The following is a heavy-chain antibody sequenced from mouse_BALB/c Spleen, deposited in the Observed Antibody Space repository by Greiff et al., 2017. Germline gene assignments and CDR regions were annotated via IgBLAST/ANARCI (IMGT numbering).Heavy chain of an antibody. CDR3: ARRLLRSYAMDY. J-gene: IGHJ4*01. D-gene: IGHD1-1*01. CDR2: ISSGSSTI. Sequence: EVQLVESGGGLVQPGGSRKLSCAASGFTFSSFGMHWVRQAPEKGLEWVAYISSGSSTIYYADTVKGRFTISRDNPKNTLFLQMTSLRSEDTAMYYCARRLLRSYAMDYWGQGTSVTVSS. V-gene: IGHV5-17*02. CDR1: GFTFSSFG.